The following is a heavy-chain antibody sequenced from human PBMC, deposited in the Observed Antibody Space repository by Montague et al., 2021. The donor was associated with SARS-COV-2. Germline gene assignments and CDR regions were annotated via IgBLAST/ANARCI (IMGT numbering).Heavy chain of an antibody. V-gene: IGHV4-39*01. CDR3: VRGPLTRGDFDK. J-gene: IGHJ4*02. Sequence: SETLSLTCAVSGGSVSDTDYYWGWVRRPPGKGLEWLGTTVQSGNSFSNPSLKSRLSIFVHASRNEVSLSLASVTAADTAIYYCVRGPLTRGDFDKWGQGALVTVSS. CDR1: GGSVSDTDYY. CDR2: TVQSGNS. D-gene: IGHD3-10*01.